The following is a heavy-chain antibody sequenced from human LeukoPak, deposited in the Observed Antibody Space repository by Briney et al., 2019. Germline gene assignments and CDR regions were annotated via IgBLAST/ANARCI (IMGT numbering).Heavy chain of an antibody. V-gene: IGHV4-39*01. CDR1: GGSISSSSYY. CDR3: ASIIVVVPAAINWFDP. CDR2: IYYSGST. Sequence: PSETLSLTCTVSGGSISSSSYYWGWVRQPPGKGLEWIGSIYYSGSTYYNPYLKSRVTISVDTSKNQFSLKLSSVTAADTAVYYCASIIVVVPAAINWFDPWGQGTLVTVSS. D-gene: IGHD2-2*01. J-gene: IGHJ5*02.